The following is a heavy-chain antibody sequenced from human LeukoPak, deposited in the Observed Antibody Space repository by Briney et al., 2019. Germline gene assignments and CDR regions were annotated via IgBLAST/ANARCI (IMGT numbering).Heavy chain of an antibody. V-gene: IGHV4-59*01. CDR1: GGSISSYY. J-gene: IGHJ4*02. CDR3: ARDFSSGSYHFDY. Sequence: SETLSLTCTVSGGSISSYYWSWIRQPPGKGLEWIGYIYYSGSTNYNPSLKSRVTISVDTSKNQFSLKLNSVTAADTAVYYCARDFSSGSYHFDYWGQGTLVTVSS. D-gene: IGHD1-26*01. CDR2: IYYSGST.